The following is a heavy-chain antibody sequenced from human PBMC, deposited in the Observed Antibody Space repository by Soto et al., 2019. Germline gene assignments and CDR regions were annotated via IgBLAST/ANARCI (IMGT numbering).Heavy chain of an antibody. CDR2: LIPIFGTA. V-gene: IGHV1-69*01. CDR1: GGTFSSYA. D-gene: IGHD2-15*01. Sequence: QVQLVQSGAEVKKPGSSVKVSCTASGGTFSSYAISWVRQAPGQGLEWMGGLIPIFGTANYAQKFQGRVTITADESTSTAYMELSSLRSEDTAVYYCARVGLGAAQGEGYCSGGSCYSGAFDYWGQGTLVTVSS. J-gene: IGHJ4*02. CDR3: ARVGLGAAQGEGYCSGGSCYSGAFDY.